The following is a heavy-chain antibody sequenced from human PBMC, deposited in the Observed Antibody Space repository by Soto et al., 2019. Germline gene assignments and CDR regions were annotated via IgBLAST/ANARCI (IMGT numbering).Heavy chain of an antibody. D-gene: IGHD4-17*01. CDR2: ISSSSSTI. J-gene: IGHJ6*02. CDR1: GFTFSSYS. CDR3: ARVGLADYGDYDWSNYYYYGMDV. V-gene: IGHV3-48*02. Sequence: SGGSLRLACAASGFTFSSYSMNWVRQAPGKGLEWVSYISSSSSTIYYADSVKGRFTISRDNAKNSLYLQMNSLRDEDTAVYYCARVGLADYGDYDWSNYYYYGMDVWGQGTTVTVSS.